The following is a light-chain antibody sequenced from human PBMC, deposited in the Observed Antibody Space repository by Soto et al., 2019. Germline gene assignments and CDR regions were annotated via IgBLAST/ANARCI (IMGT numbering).Light chain of an antibody. CDR3: SSYAGSNNPWV. Sequence: HSVLTQPPSASGSPGQSVTISCTGTSSDVGGYNYVSWYQQHPGKAPKLMIYEVSKRPSGVPDRFSGSKSGNTASLTVSGLQAEDEADYYCSSYAGSNNPWVFGGGTKLTVL. V-gene: IGLV2-8*01. CDR1: SSDVGGYNY. CDR2: EVS. J-gene: IGLJ3*02.